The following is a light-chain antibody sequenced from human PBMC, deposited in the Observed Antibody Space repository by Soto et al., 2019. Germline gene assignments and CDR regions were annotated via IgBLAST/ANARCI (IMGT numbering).Light chain of an antibody. Sequence: IQMTPSPSSLSASVGDRDTITCRASQSISSYLNWYQQKPGKAPTLLIYTASNLQTGIPSRFSGSGSGTHFTLTISSLQPEDFATYYCQQHYMAPRTFGQGTVVEIK. J-gene: IGKJ1*01. CDR1: QSISSY. V-gene: IGKV1-39*01. CDR2: TAS. CDR3: QQHYMAPRT.